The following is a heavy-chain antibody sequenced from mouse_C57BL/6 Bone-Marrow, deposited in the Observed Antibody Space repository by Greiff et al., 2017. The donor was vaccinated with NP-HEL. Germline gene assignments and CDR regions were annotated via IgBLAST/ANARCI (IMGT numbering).Heavy chain of an antibody. Sequence: QVQLQQSGAELAKPGASVKLSCKASGYTFTSYWMHWVKQRPGQGLEWIGYINPSSGYTKYNQKFKDMATLTADKSSSTAYMQLSSLTYEDSAVYYCARLATVVAVDYWGQGTTLTVSS. CDR2: INPSSGYT. V-gene: IGHV1-7*01. D-gene: IGHD1-1*01. CDR1: GYTFTSYW. CDR3: ARLATVVAVDY. J-gene: IGHJ2*01.